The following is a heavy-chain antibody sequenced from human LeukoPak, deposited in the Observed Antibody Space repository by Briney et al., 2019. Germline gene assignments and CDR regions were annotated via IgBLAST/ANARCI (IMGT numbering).Heavy chain of an antibody. CDR3: ARGLGVRIYYYYMDV. CDR1: GGSISSSSYY. Sequence: PSETLSLTCTVSGGSISSSSYYWGWIRQPPGKVLEWNGEINHSGSTNYNPSLKSRVTISVDTSKNQFPLTLSSVTAADTAVYYCARGLGVRIYYYYMDVWGKGTTVTVSS. V-gene: IGHV4-39*06. CDR2: INHSGST. J-gene: IGHJ6*03. D-gene: IGHD3-10*01.